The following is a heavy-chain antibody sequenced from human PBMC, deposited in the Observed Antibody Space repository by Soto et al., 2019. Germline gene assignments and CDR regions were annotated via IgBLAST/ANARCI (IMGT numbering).Heavy chain of an antibody. D-gene: IGHD6-6*01. Sequence: QVQLVQSGAEVKKPGSSVKVSCKASGGTFSSYAISWVRQAPGQGLEWMGGIIPIFGTENYAQKFQGRVTITAQKTTSTSYMELSSLRSEDTAVYYCARVYSSSPIPPLWGQGTLVTVSS. J-gene: IGHJ4*02. V-gene: IGHV1-69*06. CDR3: ARVYSSSPIPPL. CDR2: IIPIFGTE. CDR1: GGTFSSYA.